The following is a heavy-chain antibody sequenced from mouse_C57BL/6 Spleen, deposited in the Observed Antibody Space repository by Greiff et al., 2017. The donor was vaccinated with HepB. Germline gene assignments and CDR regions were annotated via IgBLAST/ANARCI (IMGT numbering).Heavy chain of an antibody. CDR2: INPGSGGT. CDR3: ARDRDFDY. V-gene: IGHV1-54*01. CDR1: GYAFTNYL. Sequence: QVQLQQSGAELVRPGTSVKVSCKASGYAFTNYLIEWVKQRPGQGLEWIGVINPGSGGTNYNEKFKGKATLTADKSSSTAYIQLSSLTSEDSAVYFCARDRDFDYWGQGTTLTVSS. J-gene: IGHJ2*01.